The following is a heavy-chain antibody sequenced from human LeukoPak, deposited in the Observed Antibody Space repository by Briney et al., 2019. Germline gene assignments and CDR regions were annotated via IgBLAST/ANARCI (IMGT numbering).Heavy chain of an antibody. J-gene: IGHJ3*02. CDR2: INHSGST. CDR1: GGSSSGYY. V-gene: IGHV4-34*01. Sequence: SETLSLTCAVYGGSSSGYYWSWIRQPPGKGLEWIGEINHSGSTNYNPSLKSRVTISVDTSKNQFSLKLSSVTAADTAVYYCARVSSGWYLGAFDIWGQGTMVTVSS. D-gene: IGHD6-19*01. CDR3: ARVSSGWYLGAFDI.